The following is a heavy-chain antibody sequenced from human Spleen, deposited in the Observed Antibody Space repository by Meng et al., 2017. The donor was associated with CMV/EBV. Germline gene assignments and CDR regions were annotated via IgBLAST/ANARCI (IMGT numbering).Heavy chain of an antibody. CDR2: IIPLSGVT. D-gene: IGHD1-20*01. CDR1: GGTFSDYA. J-gene: IGHJ5*02. Sequence: SVKVSCKASGGTFSDYAITWVRQAPGQELEWLGGIIPLSGVTYYRQKFRGRLTITADKSTTTAYMGLDSLISEDTAVYFCATVERINWHGGWFDPWGQGTLVTVSS. V-gene: IGHV1-69*10. CDR3: ATVERINWHGGWFDP.